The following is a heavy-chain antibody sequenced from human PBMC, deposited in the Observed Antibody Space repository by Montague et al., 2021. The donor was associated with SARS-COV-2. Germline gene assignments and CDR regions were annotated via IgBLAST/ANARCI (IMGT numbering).Heavy chain of an antibody. D-gene: IGHD2-15*01. J-gene: IGHJ4*02. V-gene: IGHV4-59*01. CDR1: GGSISSYY. Sequence: SETLSLTCTVSGGSISSYYWSWIRQPPGKGLEWIGYLYYSGSTNXXPSLESRVAMSVDTSKNQFSLSLTSVTAADTALYYCAATQGGRYYWAGYYFDSWGPGTLVTVSS. CDR2: LYYSGST. CDR3: AATQGGRYYWAGYYFDS.